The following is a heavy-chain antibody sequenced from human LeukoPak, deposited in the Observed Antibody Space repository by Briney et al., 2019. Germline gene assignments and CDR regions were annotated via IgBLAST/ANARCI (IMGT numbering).Heavy chain of an antibody. CDR3: AREYHYIDYYMDV. V-gene: IGHV4-61*02. Sequence: PSETLSLTCTVSGGAINSGTYYWTWIRQPAGKGLEWIGRIYTSGSTNYNPSLKSRVTISLDTSKNQFSLNLSSVTAADTAVYYCAREYHYIDYYMDVWGKGTTVTISS. J-gene: IGHJ6*03. CDR2: IYTSGST. D-gene: IGHD5-12*01. CDR1: GGAINSGTYY.